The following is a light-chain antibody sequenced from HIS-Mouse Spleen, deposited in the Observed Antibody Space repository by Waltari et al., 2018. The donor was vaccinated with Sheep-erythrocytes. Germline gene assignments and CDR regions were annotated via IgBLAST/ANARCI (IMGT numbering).Light chain of an antibody. CDR1: QSVLYSSNHKNY. CDR3: QQYYSTLLT. CDR2: WAS. V-gene: IGKV4-1*01. Sequence: DIVMTQSPDSLAVSLVESAAINCKSSQSVLYSSNHKNYLAWYQQKPGQPPKLRIYWASTRESGVPDRFSGSGSGTDFTLTISSLQAEDVAVYYCQQYYSTLLTFGGGTKVEIK. J-gene: IGKJ4*01.